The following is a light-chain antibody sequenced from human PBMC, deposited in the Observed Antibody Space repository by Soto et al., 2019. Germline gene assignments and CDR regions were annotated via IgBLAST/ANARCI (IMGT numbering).Light chain of an antibody. Sequence: QSAWTQPASVPGSPEQSITIPCTESSSDFGSNNLVSWHQQYPGKAPKLMIYEGSKRPSGVPNRFSGSKSGNTASLTISGLQAEDEADYYCCSYAGRSTLVFGGGTKLTVL. CDR2: EGS. J-gene: IGLJ3*02. V-gene: IGLV2-23*01. CDR1: SSDFGSNNL. CDR3: CSYAGRSTLV.